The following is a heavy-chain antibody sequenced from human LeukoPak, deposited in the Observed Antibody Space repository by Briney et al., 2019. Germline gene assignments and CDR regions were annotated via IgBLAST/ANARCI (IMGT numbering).Heavy chain of an antibody. J-gene: IGHJ4*02. Sequence: GGSLRLSCAASGFTFSSYAMSWVRQAPGKGLEWVSSITGSGGSTDYADSVKGRFTISRDNSKNTLYLQMNSLRAEDTAAYYCAKEFTIFGGPGYFDSWGQGTLVTVSS. D-gene: IGHD3-3*01. V-gene: IGHV3-23*01. CDR2: ITGSGGST. CDR3: AKEFTIFGGPGYFDS. CDR1: GFTFSSYA.